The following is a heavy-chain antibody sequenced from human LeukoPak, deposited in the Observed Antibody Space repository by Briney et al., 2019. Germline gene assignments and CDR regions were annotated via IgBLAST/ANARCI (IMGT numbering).Heavy chain of an antibody. J-gene: IGHJ4*02. CDR2: ISGSGGST. CDR1: GFTFSTYG. CDR3: AKGRKTDTAILNY. V-gene: IGHV3-23*01. D-gene: IGHD5-18*01. Sequence: GGSLRLSCAASGFTFSTYGMSWVRQAPGKGLEWVSAISGSGGSTYYADSVKGRFTISRDNSKNTLYLQMNSLRAEDTAVYYCAKGRKTDTAILNYWGQGTLVTVSS.